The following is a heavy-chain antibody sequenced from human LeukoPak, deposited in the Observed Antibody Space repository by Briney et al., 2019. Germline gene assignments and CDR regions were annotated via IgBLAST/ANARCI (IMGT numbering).Heavy chain of an antibody. Sequence: ASAKVSCKASGYTFTSYYMHWMRQAPGQGPEWMGIINPRGGSTDYAQKLQGRVTMTTDTSTSTAYMELRSLRSEDTAVYYCARATLSGSYTKRVTYFDYWGQGTLVTVSS. CDR2: INPRGGST. CDR3: ARATLSGSYTKRVTYFDY. D-gene: IGHD1-26*01. CDR1: GYTFTSYY. J-gene: IGHJ4*02. V-gene: IGHV1-46*01.